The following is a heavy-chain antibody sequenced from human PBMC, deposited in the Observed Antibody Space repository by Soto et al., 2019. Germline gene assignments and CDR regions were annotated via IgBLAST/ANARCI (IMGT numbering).Heavy chain of an antibody. CDR1: GGSFSGYY. CDR3: AKSPYSSRWYRGHYGLEV. CDR2: INHSGST. V-gene: IGHV4-34*01. J-gene: IGHJ6*02. D-gene: IGHD6-13*01. Sequence: SETLSLTCAVYGGSFSGYYWSWIRQPPGKGLEWIGEINHSGSTNYNPSLKSRVTISVDTSKNQFSLKLSSVTAADTAVYYCAKSPYSSRWYRGHYGLEVWGHGTTVTVSS.